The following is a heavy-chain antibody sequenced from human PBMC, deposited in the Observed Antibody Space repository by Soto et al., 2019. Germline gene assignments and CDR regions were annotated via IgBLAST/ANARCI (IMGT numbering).Heavy chain of an antibody. D-gene: IGHD1-1*01. J-gene: IGHJ6*02. CDR2: LSGSGGST. V-gene: IGHV3-23*01. CDR1: GFTFSSYA. Sequence: PGGSLRLSCAASGFTFSSYAMTWVLQAPGQGLEWVSTLSGSGGSTYYAASVKGRFTISRDNSKDTLYLEMNSLRGEDTAVYFCAKQQGPGTPYYYAMAVRGQGTAVTVSS. CDR3: AKQQGPGTPYYYAMAV.